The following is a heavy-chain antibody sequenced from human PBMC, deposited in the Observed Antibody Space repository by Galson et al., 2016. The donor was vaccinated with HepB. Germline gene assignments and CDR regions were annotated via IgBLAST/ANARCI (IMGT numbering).Heavy chain of an antibody. V-gene: IGHV3-23*01. D-gene: IGHD1-26*01. J-gene: IGHJ3*02. CDR3: AKVGIMGASDDAFDM. CDR2: IRSGDGTS. Sequence: SLRLSCAASGFTFGSYAMSWVRQAPGTGLEWVSNIRSGDGTSHYADSVKGRFTISRDNFKNTLYLQMNSLRAEDTAVYYCAKVGIMGASDDAFDMWGQGTMVTVSS. CDR1: GFTFGSYA.